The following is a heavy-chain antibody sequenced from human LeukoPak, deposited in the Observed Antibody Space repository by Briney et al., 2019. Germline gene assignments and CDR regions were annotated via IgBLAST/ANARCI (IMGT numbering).Heavy chain of an antibody. V-gene: IGHV1-69*01. D-gene: IGHD2-15*01. Sequence: KVSCKASGGTFSSYAISWVREAPGQGLEWMGGIIPIFGTANYAQKFQGRVTITADESTSTAYIELSSLRSEDTAVYYCARLIGSGVYYYMDVWGKGTTVTVSS. CDR2: IIPIFGTA. J-gene: IGHJ6*03. CDR1: GGTFSSYA. CDR3: ARLIGSGVYYYMDV.